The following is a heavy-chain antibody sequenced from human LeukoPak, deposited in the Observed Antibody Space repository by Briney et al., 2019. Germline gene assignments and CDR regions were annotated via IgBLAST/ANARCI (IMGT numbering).Heavy chain of an antibody. J-gene: IGHJ5*02. V-gene: IGHV1-46*01. D-gene: IGHD3-9*01. CDR2: INPSGGST. CDR1: GYTFTNYY. Sequence: ASVTVSCKASGYTFTNYYMHWVRQAPGQGLDWMGIINPSGGSTSYAQKFQGRVTMTRDTSTSTVYMELSSLRSEDTAVYYCARATFVLRYFDWLLPNWFDPWGQGTLVTVSS. CDR3: ARATFVLRYFDWLLPNWFDP.